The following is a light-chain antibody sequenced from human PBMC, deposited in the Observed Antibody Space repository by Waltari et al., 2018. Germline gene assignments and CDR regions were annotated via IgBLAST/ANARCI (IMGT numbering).Light chain of an antibody. CDR3: QNFGSSPYS. CDR1: QSVSSY. V-gene: IGKV3-20*01. Sequence: VIFTQSPATLSLSPGERAPLSCRASQSVSSYLAWYQQKPGQAPRLLIYAASSRATGIPDRFSGSGSGTEFTLTISSLEPEDFAVYYCQNFGSSPYSFGQGTKVEIK. J-gene: IGKJ2*03. CDR2: AAS.